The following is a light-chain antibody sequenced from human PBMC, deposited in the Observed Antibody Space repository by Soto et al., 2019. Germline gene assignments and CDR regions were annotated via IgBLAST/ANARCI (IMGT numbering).Light chain of an antibody. CDR2: GAS. CDR1: QSVSSN. V-gene: IGKV3-15*01. CDR3: QQYNNWPRT. Sequence: EIVMTQSPATLSVSPGDXATLSCRASQSVSSNLAWYQQKPGQAPRLIIYGASTRATGIPARFSGSWSGTECTLTISSLQSEDVAVYYCQQYNNWPRTFGQGTKVDIK. J-gene: IGKJ1*01.